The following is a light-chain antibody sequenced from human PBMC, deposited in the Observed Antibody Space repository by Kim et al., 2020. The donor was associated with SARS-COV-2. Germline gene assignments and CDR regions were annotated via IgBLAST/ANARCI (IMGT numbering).Light chain of an antibody. CDR3: QQSYSTPNT. CDR2: TTS. V-gene: IGKV1-39*01. J-gene: IGKJ2*01. CDR1: QSISRY. Sequence: IQMTQSPSSLSASVGDRVTITCRASQSISRYLHWYQQKPGEAPKLLIYTTSSLQSGVPSRFNGSGSGTDFTLTISSLQPEDFATYYCQQSYSTPNTFGQGTKLEI.